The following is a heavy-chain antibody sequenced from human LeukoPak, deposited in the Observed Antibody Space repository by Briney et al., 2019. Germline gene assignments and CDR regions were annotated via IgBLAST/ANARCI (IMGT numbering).Heavy chain of an antibody. Sequence: PSETLSLTCTVSDGSISSGDYYWGWIRQPPGKGLEWIGSIYYSGSTYYKPSLKSRVSISVDTSKNQFSLKLSSVTAADTAVYYCAWQGVGPLEYSSFDYWGQGTLVTVSS. D-gene: IGHD6-13*01. J-gene: IGHJ4*02. CDR3: AWQGVGPLEYSSFDY. V-gene: IGHV4-39*01. CDR1: DGSISSGDYY. CDR2: IYYSGST.